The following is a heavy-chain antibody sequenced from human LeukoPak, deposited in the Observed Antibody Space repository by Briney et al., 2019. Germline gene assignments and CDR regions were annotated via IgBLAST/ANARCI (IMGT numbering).Heavy chain of an antibody. V-gene: IGHV6-1*01. D-gene: IGHD6-13*01. CDR1: GDSVSSNSAA. J-gene: IGHJ4*02. Sequence: SQTLSLTCAISGDSVSSNSAAWIWIRQSPWRGLEWLGRTYYRSKWLNDYAVSVKSRITISPDTSKNQFSLQLNSVTPEDAAVYYCTRSSLSSWVINWGQGTLVTVSS. CDR2: TYYRSKWLN. CDR3: TRSSLSSWVIN.